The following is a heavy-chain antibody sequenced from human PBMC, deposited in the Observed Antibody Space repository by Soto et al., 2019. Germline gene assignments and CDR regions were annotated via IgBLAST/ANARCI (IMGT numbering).Heavy chain of an antibody. Sequence: TLSLTCTVSGGSISSADYYWSWIRQPPGKGLEWIGYIYYSGSTYYNPSLKSRVTISVDTSKNQFSLKLSSVTAADTAVYYCARGASVGLSVHWFDPWGQGTLVTVSS. CDR2: IYYSGST. CDR3: ARGASVGLSVHWFDP. J-gene: IGHJ5*02. V-gene: IGHV4-30-4*01. CDR1: GGSISSADYY.